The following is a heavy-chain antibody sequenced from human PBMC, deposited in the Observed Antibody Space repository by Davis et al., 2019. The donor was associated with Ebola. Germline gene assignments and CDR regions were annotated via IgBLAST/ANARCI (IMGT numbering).Heavy chain of an antibody. CDR3: ARVTGTPYGMDV. J-gene: IGHJ6*02. Sequence: SETLSFTCAVYGGSFSGYYWSWIRQPPGKGLEWIGEINHSGSTNYNPSLKSRVTISVDTSKNQFSLKLSSVTAADTAVYYCARVTGTPYGMDVWGQGTTVTVSS. D-gene: IGHD1-7*01. CDR2: INHSGST. CDR1: GGSFSGYY. V-gene: IGHV4-34*01.